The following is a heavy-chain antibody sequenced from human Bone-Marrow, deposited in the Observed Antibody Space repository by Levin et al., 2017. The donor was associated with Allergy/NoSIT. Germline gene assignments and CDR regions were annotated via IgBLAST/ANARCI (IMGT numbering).Heavy chain of an antibody. D-gene: IGHD2-2*01. J-gene: IGHJ6*02. CDR1: GFAFSNYG. V-gene: IGHV3-30*18. CDR2: MSYDGTNK. CDR3: AKDLVPYCSSLTCYLGGYGTDV. Sequence: LSLTCAASGFAFSNYGIHWVRQAPGKGLEWVAVMSYDGTNKYYADSVKGRFSISRDNSRYTVYLQMNSLRVGDTAVYYCAKDLVPYCSSLTCYLGGYGTDVWGQGTKVTVSS.